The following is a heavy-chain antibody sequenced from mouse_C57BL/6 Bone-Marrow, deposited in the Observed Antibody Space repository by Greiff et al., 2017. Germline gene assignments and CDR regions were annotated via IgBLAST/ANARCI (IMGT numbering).Heavy chain of an antibody. CDR3: ARGGWDGYWYFDG. D-gene: IGHD4-1*01. V-gene: IGHV14-3*01. CDR1: GFNIKNTY. Sequence: DVQLVESVAELVRPGASVKLSCTASGFNIKNTYMHWVKQRPEQGLEWIGRIDPANGNTKYAPKFQGKATITADTSSNTAYLLLSSLTSEDTAIYYCARGGWDGYWYFDGWGTGTTVTVSS. J-gene: IGHJ1*03. CDR2: IDPANGNT.